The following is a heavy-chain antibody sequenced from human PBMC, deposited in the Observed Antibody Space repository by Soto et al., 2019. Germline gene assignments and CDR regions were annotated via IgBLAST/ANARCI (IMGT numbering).Heavy chain of an antibody. CDR1: GFTFSNFA. CDR3: AKDTSSSPYYMDV. J-gene: IGHJ6*03. V-gene: IGHV3-23*01. Sequence: EVQVLESGGGLVQPAGSLRLSCAASGFTFSNFAMSWIRHAPGKGLEWVSEISGSTGSTYYADSVKGRFTISRDNSKNTLHLQMNSLRAQDTAVYYCAKDTSSSPYYMDVWGKGTTVTVSS. CDR2: ISGSTGST. D-gene: IGHD2-2*01.